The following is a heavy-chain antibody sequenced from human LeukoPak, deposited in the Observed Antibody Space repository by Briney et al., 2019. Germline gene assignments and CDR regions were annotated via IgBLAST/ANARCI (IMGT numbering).Heavy chain of an antibody. D-gene: IGHD4-17*01. Sequence: GGSLRLSCAASGFTFSSYAMSWVRQAPGKGLEWVAVISYDGSNKYYADSVKGRFTISRDNSKNTLYLQMNSLRAEDTAVYYCARADYGDSSHDYWGQGTLVTVSS. CDR1: GFTFSSYA. CDR3: ARADYGDSSHDY. CDR2: ISYDGSNK. V-gene: IGHV3-30-3*01. J-gene: IGHJ4*02.